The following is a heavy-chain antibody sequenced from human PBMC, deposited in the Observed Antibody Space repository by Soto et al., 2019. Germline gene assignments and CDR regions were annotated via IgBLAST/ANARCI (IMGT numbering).Heavy chain of an antibody. Sequence: QVVLLQSGAEVKEPGSSVRVSCKVSGSTFNNFAFSWVRQAPGHGPEWMGGIVGISNTADYSQRFQDRVTITADTSTNTLYMEVGSLTFEDTAVYYCARAIKRWEVNYYFDYWGQGTLVTVSS. CDR3: ARAIKRWEVNYYFDY. D-gene: IGHD1-26*01. CDR1: GSTFNNFA. CDR2: IVGISNTA. J-gene: IGHJ4*02. V-gene: IGHV1-69*06.